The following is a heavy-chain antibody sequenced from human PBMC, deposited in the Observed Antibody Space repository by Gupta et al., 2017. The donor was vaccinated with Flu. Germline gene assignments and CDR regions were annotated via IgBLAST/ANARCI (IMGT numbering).Heavy chain of an antibody. D-gene: IGHD5-18*01. Sequence: VRQAPGQGLEWMGGIIPIFGTANYAQKFQGRVTITADESTSTAYMELSSLRSEDTAVYYCAIADVDTAMAPWVSYYYYMDVWGKGTTVTVSS. CDR2: IIPIFGTA. CDR3: AIADVDTAMAPWVSYYYYMDV. J-gene: IGHJ6*03. V-gene: IGHV1-69*01.